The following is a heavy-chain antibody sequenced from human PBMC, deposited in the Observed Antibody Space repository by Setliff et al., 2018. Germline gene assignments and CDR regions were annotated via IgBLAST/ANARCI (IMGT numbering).Heavy chain of an antibody. CDR1: GGSISSSSYY. CDR2: IYASGST. CDR3: TKGRVGLAARAGY. J-gene: IGHJ4*02. V-gene: IGHV4-39*07. Sequence: PSETLSLTCTVSGGSISSSSYYWGWIRQPPGKGLEWIGSIYASGSTEYNPSLGSRVTISVDTSRNQFSLQLSSVTSADTAIYYCTKGRVGLAARAGYWGQGTLVTVS. D-gene: IGHD1-26*01.